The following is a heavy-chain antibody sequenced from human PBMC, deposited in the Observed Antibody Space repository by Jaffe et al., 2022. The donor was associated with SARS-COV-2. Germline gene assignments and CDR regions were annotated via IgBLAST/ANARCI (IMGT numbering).Heavy chain of an antibody. CDR3: ARDYYYNQADY. CDR2: INTDGRTT. J-gene: IGHJ4*02. V-gene: IGHV3-74*01. CDR1: GFTFSNYW. Sequence: DVQLVESGGGLVQPGGSLRLSCAASGFTFSNYWMHWVRQAPGEGLVWVSRINTDGRTTNYADSVKGRFTISRDNAKNTLYLQMNSLRGEDTAVYYCARDYYYNQADYWGQGTLVTVSS. D-gene: IGHD3-22*01.